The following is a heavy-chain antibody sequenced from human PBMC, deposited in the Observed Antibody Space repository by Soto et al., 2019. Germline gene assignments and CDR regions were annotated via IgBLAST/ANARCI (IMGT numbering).Heavy chain of an antibody. V-gene: IGHV3-11*06. CDR1: GFSFSDSY. CDR3: ARGSDYYDSSGYPDAFDI. D-gene: IGHD3-22*01. CDR2: ISGSSGYT. Sequence: GGSLRLSCAASGFSFSDSYMSWVRQAPGKGLEWFAYISGSSGYTGYADSVKGRFTISRDNAKNSLYLQMNSLRAEDTAVYYCARGSDYYDSSGYPDAFDIWGQGTMVTVSS. J-gene: IGHJ3*02.